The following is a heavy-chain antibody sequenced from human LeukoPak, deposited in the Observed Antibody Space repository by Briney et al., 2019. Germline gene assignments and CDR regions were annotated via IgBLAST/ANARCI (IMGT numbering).Heavy chain of an antibody. J-gene: IGHJ6*03. D-gene: IGHD2-15*01. Sequence: GGSLRLSCAASGFSLSTYALSWVRQAPGGGWGGVEEKSGSGDKTYHADSVKGRFTISKDNSENRLSLQMDSLRAEDTAVYFCARDTTAWWYHRAYMNVWGKGTTVTVSS. CDR1: GFSLSTYA. V-gene: IGHV3-23*01. CDR2: KSGSGDKT. CDR3: ARDTTAWWYHRAYMNV.